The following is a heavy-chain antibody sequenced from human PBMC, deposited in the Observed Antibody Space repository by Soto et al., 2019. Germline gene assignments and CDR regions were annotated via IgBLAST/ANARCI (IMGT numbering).Heavy chain of an antibody. CDR3: ARVLTTSTVTRRRGYYYYYMEV. J-gene: IGHJ6*03. CDR1: GGSISSGGYY. Sequence: PSETLSLTCTVSGGSISSGGYYWSWIRQHPGKGLEWIGYIYYSGSTYYNPSLKSRVTISVDTSKNQFSLKLSSVTAADTAVYYCARVLTTSTVTRRRGYYYYYMEVWGEGTTVTVSS. CDR2: IYYSGST. D-gene: IGHD4-17*01. V-gene: IGHV4-31*03.